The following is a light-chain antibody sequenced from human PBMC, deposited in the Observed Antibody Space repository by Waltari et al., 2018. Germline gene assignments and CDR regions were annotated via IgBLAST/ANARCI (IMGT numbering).Light chain of an antibody. CDR2: YDS. CDR3: QVWASSTDHHAV. J-gene: IGLJ7*01. Sequence: SYVLTQPPSVSVAPGQTARITCGGNDIGSKSVHWYQPKPVQAPVLIIFYDSDRPSGFPERLSGSNSGNTATLSIRRVEAGDEAGYYCQVWASSTDHHAVFGGGTQLTVL. CDR1: DIGSKS. V-gene: IGLV3-21*04.